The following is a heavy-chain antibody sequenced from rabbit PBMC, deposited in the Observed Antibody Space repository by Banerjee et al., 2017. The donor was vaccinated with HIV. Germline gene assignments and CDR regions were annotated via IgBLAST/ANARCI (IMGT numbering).Heavy chain of an antibody. J-gene: IGHJ4*01. CDR1: GFDFSSYA. Sequence: QEPLKESGGGLVQPGGSLNLSCKASGFDFSSYAITWVRQAPGKGLEYIGYITYRGSAYYASWVNGRFTISRENTQNTLYLQLNSLTAADTATYFCAREGDSYDDYGDTNVWGPGTLVTVS. D-gene: IGHD2-1*01. V-gene: IGHV1S29*01. CDR2: ITYRGSA. CDR3: AREGDSYDDYGDTNV.